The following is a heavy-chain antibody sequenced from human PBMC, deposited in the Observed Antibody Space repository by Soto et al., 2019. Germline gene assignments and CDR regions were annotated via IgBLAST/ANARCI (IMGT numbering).Heavy chain of an antibody. CDR3: ARTGTTSYYYYMDV. D-gene: IGHD4-17*01. J-gene: IGHJ6*03. Sequence: QVQLQQWGAGLLKPSETLSLTCAVYGGSFSGYYWSWIRQPPGKGLEWIGEINHSGSTNYNPSLKSRVTISVDTSKNQFSLKLSSVTVADTAVYYCARTGTTSYYYYMDVWGKGTTVTVSS. V-gene: IGHV4-34*01. CDR2: INHSGST. CDR1: GGSFSGYY.